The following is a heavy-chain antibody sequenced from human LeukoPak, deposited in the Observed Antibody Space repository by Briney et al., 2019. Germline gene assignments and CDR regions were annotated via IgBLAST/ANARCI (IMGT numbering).Heavy chain of an antibody. CDR1: GFTFGSYG. J-gene: IGHJ5*02. V-gene: IGHV3-23*01. CDR3: AKDIRGNWNWFDA. CDR2: IGCGGHGT. Sequence: GGSLRLSCAASGFTFGSYGMTWVRQAPGKGLEWVSAIGCGGHGTYYADSVKGRFTISIDNSRNTLYLQMNSLRVEDTATYYCAKDIRGNWNWFDAWGQGTLVTVSS. D-gene: IGHD1-1*01.